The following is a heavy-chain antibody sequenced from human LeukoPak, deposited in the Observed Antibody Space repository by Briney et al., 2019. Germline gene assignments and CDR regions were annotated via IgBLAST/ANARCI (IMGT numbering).Heavy chain of an antibody. V-gene: IGHV3-7*01. CDR3: AREGLYGGNLYYFDY. CDR1: GFTFSSYW. CDR2: IKKDGSEK. J-gene: IGHJ4*02. Sequence: GGSLRLSCAASGFTFSSYWMSWVRQAPGKGLEWVANIKKDGSEKYYVDSVKGRFTISRDNATNSLYLQMNSLRAEDTAVYYCAREGLYGGNLYYFDYWGQGTLVTVSS. D-gene: IGHD4-17*01.